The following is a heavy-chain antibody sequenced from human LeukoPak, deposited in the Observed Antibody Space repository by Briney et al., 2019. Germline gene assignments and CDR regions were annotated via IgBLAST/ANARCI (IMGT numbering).Heavy chain of an antibody. Sequence: PGGSLRLSCAASGFTFSSYWMSWVRQAPGKGLEGVANIKQDGSEKYYVDSVKGRFTISRDNAKNSLYLQMNSLRAEDMAVYYCARDRAVTRFDPWGQGTLVTVSS. D-gene: IGHD4-17*01. CDR3: ARDRAVTRFDP. J-gene: IGHJ5*02. CDR2: IKQDGSEK. CDR1: GFTFSSYW. V-gene: IGHV3-7*01.